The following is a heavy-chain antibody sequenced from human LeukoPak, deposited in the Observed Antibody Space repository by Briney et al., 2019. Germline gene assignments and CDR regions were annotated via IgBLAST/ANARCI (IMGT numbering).Heavy chain of an antibody. Sequence: SETLSLTCAVYGGSFSGYYWSWIRQPPGKGLEWVGEINHSGSTNYNPSLKSRVTISVDTSKNQFSLKLSSVTAADTAVYYCARGLSPRSNMVRGVRPPFRGVFDYWGQGTLVTVSS. J-gene: IGHJ4*02. CDR2: INHSGST. CDR1: GGSFSGYY. CDR3: ARGLSPRSNMVRGVRPPFRGVFDY. V-gene: IGHV4-34*01. D-gene: IGHD3-10*01.